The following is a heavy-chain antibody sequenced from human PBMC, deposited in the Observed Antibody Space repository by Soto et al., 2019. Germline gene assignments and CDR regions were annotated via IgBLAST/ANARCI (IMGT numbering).Heavy chain of an antibody. CDR1: GYTFTAYY. D-gene: IGHD3-10*02. CDR3: ARNMDYYYGRGSGNGHGV. V-gene: IGHV1-2*02. Sequence: QVQLVQSGAEVKEPGDSVRVSCEASGYTFTAYYIQWVRQAPGQGLEGMGWINPKFGDTTYAQDFQGRVSMTRDMSISTVYMELSSLTSDDTAIYYCARNMDYYYGRGSGNGHGVWGQGTTVTVFS. CDR2: INPKFGDT. J-gene: IGHJ6*02.